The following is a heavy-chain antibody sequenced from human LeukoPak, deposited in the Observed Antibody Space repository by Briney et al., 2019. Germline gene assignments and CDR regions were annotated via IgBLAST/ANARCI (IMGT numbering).Heavy chain of an antibody. J-gene: IGHJ6*02. Sequence: GGSLRLSCAASGFTFDDYAMHWVRQAPGKGLEWVSGISWNSGSIGYADSVKGRFTISRDNAKNTLYVQMNSLRAEDTAVYYCARMGHDILVPSGMDVWGQGTTVTVSS. CDR3: ARMGHDILVPSGMDV. V-gene: IGHV3-9*01. CDR2: ISWNSGSI. CDR1: GFTFDDYA. D-gene: IGHD1-1*01.